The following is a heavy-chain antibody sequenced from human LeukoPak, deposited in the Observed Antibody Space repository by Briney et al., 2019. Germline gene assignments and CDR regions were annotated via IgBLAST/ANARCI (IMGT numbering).Heavy chain of an antibody. V-gene: IGHV1-2*02. D-gene: IGHD3-16*01. Sequence: ASVKVSCKASGYTFTGYYMQWVRQAPGQGLEWMGWIHPSSGDINYSQKFQGRFTMTRDTSISTAYMELSRLTSDDAAVYYCARVRGYDYVWGSCPYWGQGTLVTVSS. CDR3: ARVRGYDYVWGSCPY. CDR2: IHPSSGDI. CDR1: GYTFTGYY. J-gene: IGHJ4*02.